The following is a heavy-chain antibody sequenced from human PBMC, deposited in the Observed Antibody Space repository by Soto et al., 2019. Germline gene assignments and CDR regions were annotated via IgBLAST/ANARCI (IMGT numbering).Heavy chain of an antibody. CDR3: AKEDDFWSGYYTESLTFDY. Sequence: GGSLRHSCAASGFTFSSYAMSWVRQAPGKELEWVSAISGRGGSTYYADSVKCRFTMSRDNSKIMLYLQMNSLRAEDTAVYYGAKEDDFWSGYYTESLTFDYWGQGTLVTVSS. CDR2: ISGRGGST. D-gene: IGHD3-3*01. V-gene: IGHV3-23*01. J-gene: IGHJ4*02. CDR1: GFTFSSYA.